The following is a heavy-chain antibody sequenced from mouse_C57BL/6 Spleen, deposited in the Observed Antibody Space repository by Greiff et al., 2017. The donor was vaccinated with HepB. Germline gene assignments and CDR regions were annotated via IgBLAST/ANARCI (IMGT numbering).Heavy chain of an antibody. CDR2: IHPNSGST. CDR1: GYTFTSYW. D-gene: IGHD3-2*02. V-gene: IGHV1-64*01. Sequence: QVQLQQPGAELVKPGASVKLSCKASGYTFTSYWMHWVKQRPGQGLEWIGMIHPNSGSTNYNEKFKSKATLTVDKSSSSAYMQLSSLTSEDSAVYYCASPLKALSSGPFAYWGQGTLVTVSA. CDR3: ASPLKALSSGPFAY. J-gene: IGHJ3*01.